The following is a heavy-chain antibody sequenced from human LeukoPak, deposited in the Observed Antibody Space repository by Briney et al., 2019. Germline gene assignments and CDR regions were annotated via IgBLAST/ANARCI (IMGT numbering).Heavy chain of an antibody. CDR2: ISADNGNT. Sequence: ASVKVSCKASGYTFTNYGFNWVRQAPGQGLEWMGLISADNGNTRYAQKFQGRVTLTTDTSTSTAFMDLRSLRSDDSAMYYCARGFGLVPAATIDYWGQGTLVTVSS. CDR1: GYTFTNYG. V-gene: IGHV1-18*01. D-gene: IGHD2-2*01. J-gene: IGHJ4*02. CDR3: ARGFGLVPAATIDY.